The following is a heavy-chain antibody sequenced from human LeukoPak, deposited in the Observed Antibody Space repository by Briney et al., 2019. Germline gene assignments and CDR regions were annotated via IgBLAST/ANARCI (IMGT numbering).Heavy chain of an antibody. CDR2: INHSGST. Sequence: SETLSPTCAVYGGSFSGYYWSWIRQPPGKGLEWIGEINHSGSTNYNPSLKSRVTISVDTSKNQFSLKLSSVTAADTAVYYCASQTYGSGSYGDYWGQGTLVTVSS. D-gene: IGHD3-10*01. V-gene: IGHV4-34*01. J-gene: IGHJ4*02. CDR1: GGSFSGYY. CDR3: ASQTYGSGSYGDY.